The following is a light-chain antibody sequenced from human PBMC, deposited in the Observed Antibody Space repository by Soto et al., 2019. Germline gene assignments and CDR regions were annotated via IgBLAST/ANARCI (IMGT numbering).Light chain of an antibody. J-gene: IGLJ2*01. CDR2: EDD. Sequence: NFMLTQPHSVSESPGKTVTISCTRTSGSIASNYVQWYQQRPGSAPTTLIYEDDQRPSGVPDRFSGSIDRSSNSASLTISGLKTEDEADYYCTSYTISSTLVFGGGTKLTVL. CDR3: TSYTISSTLV. CDR1: SGSIASNY. V-gene: IGLV6-57*04.